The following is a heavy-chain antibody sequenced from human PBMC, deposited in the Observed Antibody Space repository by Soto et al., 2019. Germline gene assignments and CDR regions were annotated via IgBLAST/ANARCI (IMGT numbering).Heavy chain of an antibody. D-gene: IGHD4-4*01. CDR2: ISSSGSTI. V-gene: IGHV3-11*01. CDR3: ASQSXMSGGTVTTYYYYGMDV. CDR1: GFTFSYYY. Sequence: PGGSLRLSCAASGFTFSYYYMSWIRQAPGKGLEWVSYISSSGSTIYYADSVKGRFTISRDNAKNSLYLQMNSLRAEDTAVYYCASQSXMSGGTVTTYYYYGMDVWGQGTTVTVSS. J-gene: IGHJ6*02.